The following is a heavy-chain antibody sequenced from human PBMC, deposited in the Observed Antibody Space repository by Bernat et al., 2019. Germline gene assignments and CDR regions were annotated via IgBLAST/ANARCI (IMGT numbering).Heavy chain of an antibody. CDR3: ARDPRYCSSTSCYASYDYFYYGMYV. CDR2: IYYSGST. CDR1: GGSISSGGYY. V-gene: IGHV4-31*03. Sequence: QVQLQESGPGLVKPSQTLSLTCTVSGGSISSGGYYWSWIRQHPGKGLEWIGYIYYSGSTYYNPSLKSRVTISVDTSKNQFSLKLSSVTAADTAVYYWARDPRYCSSTSCYASYDYFYYGMYVWGQGTTVTVSS. J-gene: IGHJ6*02. D-gene: IGHD2-2*01.